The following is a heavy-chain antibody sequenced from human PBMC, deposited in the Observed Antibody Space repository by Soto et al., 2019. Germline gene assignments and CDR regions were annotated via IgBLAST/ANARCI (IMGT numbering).Heavy chain of an antibody. D-gene: IGHD2-15*01. J-gene: IGHJ4*02. CDR3: GRRGAVAATTYDY. CDR1: GGSISSSSYY. Sequence: QLQLQESGPGLVKPSETLSLTCTVSGGSISSSSYYWGWIRQPPGKGLEWSGSIYYSGSTYYNPALKSRVTISVDPSKNPCSLKLSSGTAADTAVYYCGRRGAVAATTYDYWGQGTLVTVSA. V-gene: IGHV4-39*01. CDR2: IYYSGST.